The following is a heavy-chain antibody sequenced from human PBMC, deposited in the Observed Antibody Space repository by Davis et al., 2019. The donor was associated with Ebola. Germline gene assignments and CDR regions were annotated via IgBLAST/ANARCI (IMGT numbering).Heavy chain of an antibody. V-gene: IGHV3-23*01. Sequence: GESLKISCAASGFTFSSYAMSWVRQAPGKGLEWVSAIRCSGGSTYYADSVKGLFTISSDNSKNTLYLQMNSLRAEDTAVYYCAKDIGGGPYCGGDCYSPYWGQGTLVTVSS. CDR3: AKDIGGGPYCGGDCYSPY. D-gene: IGHD2-21*01. J-gene: IGHJ4*02. CDR2: IRCSGGST. CDR1: GFTFSSYA.